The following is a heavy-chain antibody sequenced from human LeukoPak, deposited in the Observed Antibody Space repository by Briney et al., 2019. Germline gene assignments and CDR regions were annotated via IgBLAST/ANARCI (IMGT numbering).Heavy chain of an antibody. CDR1: GGTFSSYA. Sequence: ASVTVSCKASGGTFSSYAISWVRQAPGQGLEWMGGIIPIFGTANYAQKFQGRVTITADESTSTAYMELSSLRSEDTAVYYCARDRGGYFDYWGQGTLVTVSS. J-gene: IGHJ4*02. CDR2: IIPIFGTA. CDR3: ARDRGGYFDY. V-gene: IGHV1-69*01. D-gene: IGHD2-15*01.